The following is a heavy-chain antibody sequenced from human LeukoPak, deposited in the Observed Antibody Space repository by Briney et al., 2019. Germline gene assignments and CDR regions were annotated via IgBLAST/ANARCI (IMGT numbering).Heavy chain of an antibody. V-gene: IGHV4-34*01. D-gene: IGHD6-13*01. CDR2: INHSGST. CDR3: ARAQDSPAAGGTAVDYYFDY. J-gene: IGHJ4*02. CDR1: GGSFSGYY. Sequence: RXSEXLSXTXXVYGGSFSGYYWSWIRQPPGKGLEXIGEINHSGSTNYNPSLKSRVTISVDTSKNQFSLKLSSVTAADTAVYYCARAQDSPAAGGTAVDYYFDYWGQGTLVTVSS.